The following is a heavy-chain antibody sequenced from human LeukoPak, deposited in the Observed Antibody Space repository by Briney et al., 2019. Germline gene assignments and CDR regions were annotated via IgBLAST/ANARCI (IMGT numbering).Heavy chain of an antibody. Sequence: GGSLRLSCAASGFTFSSYSMNWVRQAPGKGLEWVSSISSSSSYIYYADSVKGRFTISRDNAKNSLHLQMNSLRAEDTAVYYCARDFENDFWSGYFPDYWGQGTLVTVSS. V-gene: IGHV3-21*01. CDR2: ISSSSSYI. CDR3: ARDFENDFWSGYFPDY. J-gene: IGHJ4*02. CDR1: GFTFSSYS. D-gene: IGHD3-3*01.